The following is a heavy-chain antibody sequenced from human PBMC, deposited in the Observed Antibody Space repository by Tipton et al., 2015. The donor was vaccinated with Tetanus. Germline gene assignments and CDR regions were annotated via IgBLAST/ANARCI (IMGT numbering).Heavy chain of an antibody. D-gene: IGHD3-10*01. J-gene: IGHJ5*02. CDR1: GGTFTNFA. CDR3: ARDSWKMVRGVTTYYNWFDP. Sequence: QLVQSGPEVKKPGSSVKVSCQASGGTFTNFAVGWVRQAPGQGLEWLGGIIPIFGTANYAQKFQGRVTITADESTSTAYMELSSLRSEDTAVYYCARDSWKMVRGVTTYYNWFDPWGQGTPVTVSS. V-gene: IGHV1-69*01. CDR2: IIPIFGTA.